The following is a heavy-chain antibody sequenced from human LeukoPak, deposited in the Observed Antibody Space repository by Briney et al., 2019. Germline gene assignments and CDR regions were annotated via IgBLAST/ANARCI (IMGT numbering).Heavy chain of an antibody. Sequence: GASVKVSCKASGCTFTSYFMHWVRQAPGQGLEWMGIINPSGGSTSYAQKFQGRVTMTRDTSTSTVYMELSSLRSEDTAVYYCARPTLVQYGGFDYWGQGTLVTVSS. D-gene: IGHD4-23*01. J-gene: IGHJ4*02. CDR2: INPSGGST. CDR3: ARPTLVQYGGFDY. CDR1: GCTFTSYF. V-gene: IGHV1-46*01.